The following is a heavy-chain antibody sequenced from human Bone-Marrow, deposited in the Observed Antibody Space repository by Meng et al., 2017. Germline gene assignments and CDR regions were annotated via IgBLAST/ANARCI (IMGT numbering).Heavy chain of an antibody. V-gene: IGHV3-23*01. CDR3: AKWATMILSADGDGFDI. D-gene: IGHD3-22*01. CDR1: GFTFSSYA. CDR2: ISGSGGRI. J-gene: IGHJ3*02. Sequence: GGSLRLSCAASGFTFSSYAMSWVRQAPGKGLEWVSGISGSGGRIYYADSVKGRFTISRDNSKNTLYLQMNSLRVEDTAVYYCAKWATMILSADGDGFDIWGQGTMVTVSS.